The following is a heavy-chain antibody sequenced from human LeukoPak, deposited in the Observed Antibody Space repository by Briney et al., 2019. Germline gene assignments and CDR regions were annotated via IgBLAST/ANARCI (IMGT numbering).Heavy chain of an antibody. V-gene: IGHV3-23*01. CDR2: ISGSGGST. Sequence: GGSLTLSCAASGFTFNNYAMNWVRQAPGKGLEWVSGISGSGGSTYYADSVQGRFTISRDNSKNTLYLQMNSLRAEDTAVYYCAKPKESYYYYYYMDVWGKGTTVTLSS. J-gene: IGHJ6*03. D-gene: IGHD3-10*01. CDR3: AKPKESYYYYYYMDV. CDR1: GFTFNNYA.